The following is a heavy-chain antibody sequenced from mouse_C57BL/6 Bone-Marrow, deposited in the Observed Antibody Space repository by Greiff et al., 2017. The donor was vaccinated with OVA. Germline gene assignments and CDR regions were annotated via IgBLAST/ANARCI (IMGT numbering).Heavy chain of an antibody. CDR1: GYTFTSYW. J-gene: IGHJ3*01. V-gene: IGHV1-69*01. Sequence: QVQLQQPGAELVMPGASVKLSCKASGYTFTSYWMHWVKRRPGQGLEWIGEIDPSDSYTNYNQKFKGKSTLTVDKSSSTAYMQLSSLTSEDSAVYYCATYDYDGAYWGQGTLVTVSA. CDR3: ATYDYDGAY. CDR2: IDPSDSYT. D-gene: IGHD2-4*01.